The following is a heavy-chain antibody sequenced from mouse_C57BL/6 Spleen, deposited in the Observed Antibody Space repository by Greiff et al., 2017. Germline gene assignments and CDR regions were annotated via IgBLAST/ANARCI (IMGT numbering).Heavy chain of an antibody. V-gene: IGHV1-82*01. CDR2: IYPGDGDT. Sequence: VQLQQSGPELVKPGASVKISCKASGYAFSSSWLNWVKQRPGKGLEWIGRIYPGDGDTNYNGKFKGKATLTADKSSSTAYIQLSSLTSEDSAVYFCARMGNSFAYWGQGTLVTVSA. CDR3: ARMGNSFAY. D-gene: IGHD2-1*01. J-gene: IGHJ3*01. CDR1: GYAFSSSW.